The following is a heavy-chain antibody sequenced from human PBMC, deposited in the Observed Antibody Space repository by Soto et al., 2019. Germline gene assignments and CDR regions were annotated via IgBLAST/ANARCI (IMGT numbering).Heavy chain of an antibody. J-gene: IGHJ4*02. CDR1: GFTFSSCC. CDR3: AKDMYSSSSGRSGLSY. Sequence: GGYLRLSCPAAGFTFSSCCMHWVCQAPGKGLEWVAVISYDGSNKYYADSVKGRFTISRDNSKNTLYLQMNSLRAEDTAVYYCAKDMYSSSSGRSGLSYWGQGTLVTVSS. V-gene: IGHV3-30*18. CDR2: ISYDGSNK. D-gene: IGHD6-6*01.